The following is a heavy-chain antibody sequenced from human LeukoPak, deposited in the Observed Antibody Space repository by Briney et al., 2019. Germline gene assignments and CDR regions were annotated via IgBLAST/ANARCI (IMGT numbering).Heavy chain of an antibody. D-gene: IGHD2/OR15-2a*01. CDR2: LYDSGGP. Sequence: SETLSLTCSVSGGSISGFYWSWIRQPPGKGLEWIGYLYDSGGPTYNPFLKSRVAISVDTSKSQLSLKLTSLTAADTAVYFCARGKNIGGSDFDFWGQGTLVTVSS. CDR3: ARGKNIGGSDFDF. CDR1: GGSISGFY. J-gene: IGHJ4*02. V-gene: IGHV4-59*01.